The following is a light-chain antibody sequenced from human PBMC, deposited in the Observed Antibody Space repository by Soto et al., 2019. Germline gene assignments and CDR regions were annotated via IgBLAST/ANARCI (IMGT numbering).Light chain of an antibody. CDR2: EVS. CDR1: SSDVGGYNY. CDR3: SSYTARSTWV. J-gene: IGLJ3*02. V-gene: IGLV2-14*01. Sequence: QSVLTQPASVSGSPGQSITISCTGTSSDVGGYNYVSWYQQHPGTSPKLMIYEVSNRPSGVSNRFSGFKSGNTASLIISGLQAEDEGDYYCSSYTARSTWVFGGGTQLTVL.